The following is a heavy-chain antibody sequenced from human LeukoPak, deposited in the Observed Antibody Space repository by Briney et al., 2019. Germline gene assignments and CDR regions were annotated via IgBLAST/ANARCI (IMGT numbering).Heavy chain of an antibody. V-gene: IGHV3-7*04. D-gene: IGHD5-18*01. CDR3: ARGYTCGY. CDR2: IKENGSEI. J-gene: IGHJ4*02. Sequence: PGGSLRLSCAASGITFSTYWMSWVRQAPGKGLEWVANIKENGSEINYADSVRGRFTISRDNAKNSLYLQMNSLRAEDTAVYYCARGYTCGYWGQGTLVIVSS. CDR1: GITFSTYW.